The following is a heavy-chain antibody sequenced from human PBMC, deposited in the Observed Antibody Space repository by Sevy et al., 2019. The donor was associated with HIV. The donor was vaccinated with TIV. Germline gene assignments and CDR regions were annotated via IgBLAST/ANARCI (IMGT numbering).Heavy chain of an antibody. D-gene: IGHD3-3*01. Sequence: ASVKVSCKASGYTFTSYGISWVRQAPGQGLEWMGWISAYNGNTNYAQKRQGRVTMTTDTSTSTAYMELRSLRSDDTAVYYCARELIGGYTISAFDYWGQGTLVTVSS. CDR1: GYTFTSYG. J-gene: IGHJ4*02. CDR2: ISAYNGNT. V-gene: IGHV1-18*01. CDR3: ARELIGGYTISAFDY.